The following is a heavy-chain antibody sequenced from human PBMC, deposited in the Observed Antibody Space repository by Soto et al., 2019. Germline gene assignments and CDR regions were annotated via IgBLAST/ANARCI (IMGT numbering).Heavy chain of an antibody. J-gene: IGHJ6*02. D-gene: IGHD3-3*01. CDR1: GGSFSGYY. V-gene: IGHV4-34*01. CDR3: AGASLGFLGV. CDR2: INHSGST. Sequence: KPSETLSLTCAVYGGSFSGYYWSWIRQPPGKGLEWIGEINHSGSTNYNPSLKSRVTISVDTSKNQFSLKLSSVTAADTAVYNCAGASLGFLGVWGQGTTVTVSS.